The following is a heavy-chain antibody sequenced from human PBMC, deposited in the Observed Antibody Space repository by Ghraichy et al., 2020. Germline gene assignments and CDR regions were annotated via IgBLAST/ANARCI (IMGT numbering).Heavy chain of an antibody. J-gene: IGHJ4*02. D-gene: IGHD6-19*01. CDR3: ARSLPVTGILFDS. CDR1: GFTFSSYS. Sequence: GGSLRLSCAASGFTFSSYSMNWVRQAPGRGLEWVSFISPSSSPIYYADSVKGRFTISRDNDKNSLYLQMNSLRDEDTAIYFCARSLPVTGILFDSWGQGTLVTVSS. CDR2: ISPSSSPI. V-gene: IGHV3-48*02.